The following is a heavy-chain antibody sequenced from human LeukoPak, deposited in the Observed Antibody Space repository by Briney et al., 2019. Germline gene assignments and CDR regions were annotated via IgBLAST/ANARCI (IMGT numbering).Heavy chain of an antibody. CDR2: ISPGGPT. CDR1: GFPFSSHG. J-gene: IGHJ4*02. V-gene: IGHV3-69-1*01. D-gene: IGHD4-23*01. CDR3: ARGAGGHLTTPPDY. Sequence: GGSLRLSCAGSGFPFSSHGMNWVRQAPGKGLEWVSGISPGGPTYYADSVKGRFTISRDNAKNSLYLQMNSLRAEDTAVYYCARGAGGHLTTPPDYWGQGTLVTVSS.